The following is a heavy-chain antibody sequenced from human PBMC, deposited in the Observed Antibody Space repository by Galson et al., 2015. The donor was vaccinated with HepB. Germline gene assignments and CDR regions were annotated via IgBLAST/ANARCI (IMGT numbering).Heavy chain of an antibody. CDR3: ARDLNIATRYGGY. D-gene: IGHD6-6*01. Sequence: SVKVSCKASGHTFTNYGISWVRQAPGQGLEWMGWISAYNGNTNYAQKLQGRVTVTTDTSTSTAYMELRSLRSDDTAVYYCARDLNIATRYGGYWGQGTLVTVSS. J-gene: IGHJ4*02. V-gene: IGHV1-18*01. CDR1: GHTFTNYG. CDR2: ISAYNGNT.